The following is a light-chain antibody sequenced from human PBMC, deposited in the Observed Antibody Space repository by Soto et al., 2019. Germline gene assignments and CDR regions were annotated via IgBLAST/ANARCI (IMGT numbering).Light chain of an antibody. CDR1: SSDVGGYNF. CDR3: CSYAGSYTYV. J-gene: IGLJ1*01. CDR2: NVI. V-gene: IGLV2-11*01. Sequence: QSVLTQPRSVSGSPGQSVTISCTGTSSDVGGYNFVSWYQHHPGKAPKLMIYNVIQRPSGVPDRFSASKSGNTASLTISGRQAEDEADYYCCSYAGSYTYVFGTGTKVTVL.